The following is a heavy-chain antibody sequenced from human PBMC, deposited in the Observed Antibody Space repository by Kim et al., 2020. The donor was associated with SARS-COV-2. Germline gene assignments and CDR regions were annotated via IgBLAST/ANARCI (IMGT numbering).Heavy chain of an antibody. D-gene: IGHD3-10*01. V-gene: IGHV4-59*01. J-gene: IGHJ4*02. CDR2: IFYSGSF. Sequence: SETLCLTCTVSGGSLSNYYWSWIRQPPGKGLEWIGYIFYSGSFNYNPSLKSRVTISVDTSKNQFSLRLNSVTAADTALYYCARVGGKFGATLHHFDYWGQGTLVTVSS. CDR3: ARVGGKFGATLHHFDY. CDR1: GGSLSNYY.